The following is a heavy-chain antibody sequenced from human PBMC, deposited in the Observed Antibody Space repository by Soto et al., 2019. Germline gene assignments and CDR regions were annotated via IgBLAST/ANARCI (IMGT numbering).Heavy chain of an antibody. J-gene: IGHJ6*02. CDR3: ARDYPSCTVTASGGLDV. CDR2: IYSSGST. Sequence: SETLSLTCTVSGSSIDNFYWSWIRQPPGKGLEWIGYIYSSGSTNYNPSLKSRVTISVDRSKNQISLKFTSVSAADTAVYFCARDYPSCTVTASGGLDVWGQGTTVTVSS. V-gene: IGHV4-59*01. D-gene: IGHD4-17*01. CDR1: GSSIDNFY.